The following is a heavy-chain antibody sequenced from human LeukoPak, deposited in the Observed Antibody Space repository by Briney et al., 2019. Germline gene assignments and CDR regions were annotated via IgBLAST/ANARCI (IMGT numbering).Heavy chain of an antibody. J-gene: IGHJ3*02. D-gene: IGHD6-19*01. CDR1: GYTFTGYY. V-gene: IGHV1-2*02. CDR2: MNPNSGGT. Sequence: ASVKVSCKASGYTFTGYYMHCVRQAPGQGLEWMGGMNPNSGGTNYAQKFQGRVTMTRDTSISTAYMELSRLRSDDTAVYYCAREARQWLVPDLRAFDIWGQGTMVTVSS. CDR3: AREARQWLVPDLRAFDI.